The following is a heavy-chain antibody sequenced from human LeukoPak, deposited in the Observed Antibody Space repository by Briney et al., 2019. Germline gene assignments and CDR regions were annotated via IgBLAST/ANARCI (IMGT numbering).Heavy chain of an antibody. CDR1: GYTFTSYY. CDR2: IKPSGGST. Sequence: ASVKVSCKASGYTFTSYYMHWVRQAPGQGLEWMGIIKPSGGSTSYAQKFQGRVTMTRDTSTSTVYMELSSLRSEDTAVYYCARASSGWLFDYWGQGTLVTVSS. J-gene: IGHJ4*02. CDR3: ARASSGWLFDY. V-gene: IGHV1-46*01. D-gene: IGHD6-19*01.